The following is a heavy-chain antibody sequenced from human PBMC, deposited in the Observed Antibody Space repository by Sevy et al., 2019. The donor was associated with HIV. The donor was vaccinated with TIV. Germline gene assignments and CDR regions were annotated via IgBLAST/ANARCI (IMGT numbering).Heavy chain of an antibody. J-gene: IGHJ4*02. Sequence: AGSLRLSCGASGFSISTHAMNWVRQAPGRGLEWISGISATDGSTHYADSVKGRFTISRDNSKNTVHLQMNSLRAEDTALYYCAAGDTAFLADLDFWGQGTLVTVSS. CDR3: AAGDTAFLADLDF. V-gene: IGHV3-23*01. CDR2: ISATDGST. D-gene: IGHD5-18*01. CDR1: GFSISTHA.